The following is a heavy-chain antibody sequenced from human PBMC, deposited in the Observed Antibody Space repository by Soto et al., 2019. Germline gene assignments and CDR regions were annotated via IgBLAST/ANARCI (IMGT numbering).Heavy chain of an antibody. CDR3: ARVGYSGYVRFDY. Sequence: SETLSLTCTVSGRSVSSSSYYWSWIRQPPGKRLERIAYIYYSESTNYNPSLKSLVTISVETSKNQFSLKLSSVTAVDTAVYYFARVGYSGYVRFDYWGQGTLVTVSS. CDR1: GRSVSSSSYY. CDR2: IYYSEST. D-gene: IGHD5-12*01. J-gene: IGHJ4*02. V-gene: IGHV4-61*01.